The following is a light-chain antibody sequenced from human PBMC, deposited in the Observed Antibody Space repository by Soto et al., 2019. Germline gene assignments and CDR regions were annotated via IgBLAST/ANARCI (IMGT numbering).Light chain of an antibody. CDR2: WAS. CDR1: QSVLYSSNNKNY. Sequence: DIVMTQSPDSLTVSLGERATINCKSSQSVLYSSNNKNYLSWYQQKPGQPPKLLICWASTRESGVPDRFGGSGCGTDFTLNISTLQAEDGAVYYCQQYYNAPLTFGPGTKVDIK. J-gene: IGKJ3*01. CDR3: QQYYNAPLT. V-gene: IGKV4-1*01.